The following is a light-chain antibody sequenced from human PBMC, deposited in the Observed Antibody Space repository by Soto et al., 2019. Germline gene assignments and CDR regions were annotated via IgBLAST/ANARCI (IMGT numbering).Light chain of an antibody. V-gene: IGKV3-20*01. CDR2: GAS. Sequence: EIVLTQSPGTLSLSPGERATLSCRASQSVTNNYLDWFQQKPGQAPRLLIYGASNRATGIPDRFSAWGSGTDFTLTISRLEPEDFAVYYCQQYTSSPLTFGQGTKVDIK. CDR1: QSVTNNY. CDR3: QQYTSSPLT. J-gene: IGKJ1*01.